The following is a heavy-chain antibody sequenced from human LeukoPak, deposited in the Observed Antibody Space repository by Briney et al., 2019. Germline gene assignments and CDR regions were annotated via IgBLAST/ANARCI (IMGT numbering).Heavy chain of an antibody. V-gene: IGHV4-31*03. CDR3: ARGMIHQYFQH. Sequence: PSETLSLTCTVSGGSISSGAYYWTWIRQHPGKGPEWIGYIYYTGTTDYNPSLESRVTISEDTPKNEVSLTLSSVTAADTAVYYCARGMIHQYFQHWGQGTLVTVSS. CDR2: IYYTGTT. J-gene: IGHJ1*01. CDR1: GGSISSGAYY. D-gene: IGHD3-16*01.